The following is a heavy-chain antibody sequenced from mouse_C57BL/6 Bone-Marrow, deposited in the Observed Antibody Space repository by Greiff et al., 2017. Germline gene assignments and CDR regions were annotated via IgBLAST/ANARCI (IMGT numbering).Heavy chain of an antibody. D-gene: IGHD1-1*01. J-gene: IGHJ2*01. CDR1: GYAFSSSW. CDR3: ASGYGFYFDY. Sequence: QVQLQQSGPELVKPGASVKISCKASGYAFSSSWMNWVKQRPGKGLEWIGRIYPGDGDTNYNGKFKGKATLTADKSSSTAYMQLSSLTSEDSAVYFCASGYGFYFDYWGQGTTLTVSS. V-gene: IGHV1-82*01. CDR2: IYPGDGDT.